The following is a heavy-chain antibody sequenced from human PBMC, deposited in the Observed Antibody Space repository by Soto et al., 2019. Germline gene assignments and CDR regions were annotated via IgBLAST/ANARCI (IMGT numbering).Heavy chain of an antibody. D-gene: IGHD1-7*01. J-gene: IGHJ4*02. CDR1: GFTFSTYA. V-gene: IGHV3-64*04. CDR3: AKDRRAGGNYGFYSDF. Sequence: GGSLRLSCSASGFTFSTYAMHWVRQAPGRGLEYVSVINSNGGSTYYADSVKGRFTISRDNSKNTLYLQMTSLRADDTAVYYCAKDRRAGGNYGFYSDFWGQGALVTVS. CDR2: INSNGGST.